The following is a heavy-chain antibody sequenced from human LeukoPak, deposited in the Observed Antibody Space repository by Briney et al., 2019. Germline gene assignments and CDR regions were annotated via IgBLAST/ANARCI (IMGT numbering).Heavy chain of an antibody. CDR1: GYTFTSYY. Sequence: ASVKVSCKASGYTFTSYYMHWVGQAPGQGLEWMGIINPSGGSTSYAQKFQGRVTMTRDMSTSTVYMELSSLRSEDTAVYYCARSIAAAVYMDVWGKGTTVTVSS. D-gene: IGHD6-13*01. J-gene: IGHJ6*03. CDR2: INPSGGST. V-gene: IGHV1-46*01. CDR3: ARSIAAAVYMDV.